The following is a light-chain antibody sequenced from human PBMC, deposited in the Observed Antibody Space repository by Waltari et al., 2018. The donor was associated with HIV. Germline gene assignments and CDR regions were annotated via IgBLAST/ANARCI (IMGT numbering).Light chain of an antibody. CDR1: SSDIGDYNY. CDR3: CSFAGSYTLV. V-gene: IGLV2-11*01. J-gene: IGLJ3*02. CDR2: DVT. Sequence: QSALPQPRSVSGSPGPSVPISCTGTSSDIGDYNYVSWYQQHPGKAPKLMIYDVTKRPSGVPDRFSGSKSGNTASLTISGLQAEDEAAYYCCSFAGSYTLVFGGGTKLTVL.